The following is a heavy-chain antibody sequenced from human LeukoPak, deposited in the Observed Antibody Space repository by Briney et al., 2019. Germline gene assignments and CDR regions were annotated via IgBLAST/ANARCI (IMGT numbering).Heavy chain of an antibody. J-gene: IGHJ4*02. D-gene: IGHD2-2*01. CDR3: ARAQKKVVPAARPSDY. CDR2: ISYDGSNK. CDR1: GFTFSSYA. Sequence: PGGSLRLSCAASGFTFSSYAMHWVRQAPGKGLEWVAVISYDGSNKYYADSVKGRFTISRDNSKNTLYLQMNSLRAEDTAVYYCARAQKKVVPAARPSDYWGQGTLVTVSS. V-gene: IGHV3-30-3*01.